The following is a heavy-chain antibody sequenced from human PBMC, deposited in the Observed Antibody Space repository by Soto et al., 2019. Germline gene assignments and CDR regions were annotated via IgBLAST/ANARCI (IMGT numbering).Heavy chain of an antibody. CDR1: GGSISSGGYS. Sequence: LSLTCAVSGGSISSGGYSWSWIRQPPGKGLEWIGYMYHSGSTYYNPSLKSRVTISIDRSKNQFSLKLSSVTAADTAVYYCASCCVGEGLDYWGQGTLVTVSS. V-gene: IGHV4-30-2*01. CDR2: MYHSGST. CDR3: ASCCVGEGLDY. J-gene: IGHJ4*02.